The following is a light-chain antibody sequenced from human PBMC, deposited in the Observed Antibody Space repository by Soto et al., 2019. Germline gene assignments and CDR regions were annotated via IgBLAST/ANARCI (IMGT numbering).Light chain of an antibody. J-gene: IGLJ2*01. CDR1: SSNIGAGYD. CDR2: GNS. V-gene: IGLV1-40*01. Sequence: QLVLTQPPSVSGAPGQRVTISCTGGSSNIGAGYDVHWYQQLPGTAPKLLIYGNSNRPSGVPDRFSGSKSGTSASLAITGLQAEDEADYYCQSYDSSLSVVFGGGTKLTVL. CDR3: QSYDSSLSVV.